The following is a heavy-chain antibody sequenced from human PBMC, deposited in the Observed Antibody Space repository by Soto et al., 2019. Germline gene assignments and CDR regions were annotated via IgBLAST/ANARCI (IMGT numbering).Heavy chain of an antibody. D-gene: IGHD3-10*01. Sequence: PGGSLRLSCAASGFTFSSYAMSWVRQAPGKGLEWVSAISGSGGSTYYADSVKGRFTISRDNSKNTLYLQMNSLRAEDTAVYYCAKDLYQLTYGSGYYYYGMDVWGQGTTVTVSS. CDR2: ISGSGGST. CDR3: AKDLYQLTYGSGYYYYGMDV. V-gene: IGHV3-23*01. J-gene: IGHJ6*02. CDR1: GFTFSSYA.